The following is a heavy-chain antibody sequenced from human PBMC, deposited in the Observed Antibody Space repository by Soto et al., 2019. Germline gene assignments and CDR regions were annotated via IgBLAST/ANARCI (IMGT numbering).Heavy chain of an antibody. D-gene: IGHD6-19*01. CDR1: GFSLSTSGVG. J-gene: IGHJ4*02. CDR2: IYWDDDK. V-gene: IGHV2-5*02. CDR3: AHRPDIAVAGATFDS. Sequence: QITLKESGPTLVKPTQTLTLTCTFSGFSLSTSGVGVGWIRQPPGKALEWLALIYWDDDKRYSPSLKSRLTITKDTSKNQVVLTMTNMDPVDTATYYCAHRPDIAVAGATFDSWGQGTLVTVSS.